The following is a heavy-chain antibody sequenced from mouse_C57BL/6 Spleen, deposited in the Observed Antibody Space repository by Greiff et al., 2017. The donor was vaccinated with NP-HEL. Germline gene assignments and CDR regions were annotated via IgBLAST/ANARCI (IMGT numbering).Heavy chain of an antibody. CDR1: GYSITSGYY. Sequence: ESGPGLVKPSQSLSLTCSVTGYSITSGYYWNWIRQFPGNKLEWMGYISYDGSNNYNPSLKNRISITRDTSKNQFFLKLNSVTTEDTATYYCAREGGYYPYYYAMDYWGQGTSVTVSS. CDR3: AREGGYYPYYYAMDY. CDR2: ISYDGSN. V-gene: IGHV3-6*01. D-gene: IGHD2-3*01. J-gene: IGHJ4*01.